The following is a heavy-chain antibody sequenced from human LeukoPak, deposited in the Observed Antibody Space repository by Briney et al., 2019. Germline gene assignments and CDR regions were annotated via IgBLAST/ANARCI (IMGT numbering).Heavy chain of an antibody. CDR2: ISWNSGSI. Sequence: GGSLRLSCAASGFTFDDYAMHWVRQAPGKGLEWVSGISWNSGSIGYADSVKGRFTISRDNAKNSLYLQMNSLRAEDTALYYCAKAVVAATTTLFDYWGQGTLLTVSS. V-gene: IGHV3-9*01. D-gene: IGHD2-15*01. CDR3: AKAVVAATTTLFDY. J-gene: IGHJ4*02. CDR1: GFTFDDYA.